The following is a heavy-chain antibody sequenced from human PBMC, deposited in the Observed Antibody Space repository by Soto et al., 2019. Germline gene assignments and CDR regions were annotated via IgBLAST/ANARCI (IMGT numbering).Heavy chain of an antibody. Sequence: PGGSLRLSCASSGFNFSSYDMNWVSQDPWKGLEWVSYTSTPGGTTYYADSVKGRFTISRDDANNSLYLYLNSLRAEDRAVYYCSRGYSGGWSRGGYFDYWSQGALVTVAS. CDR1: GFNFSSYD. D-gene: IGHD6-19*01. CDR2: TSTPGGTT. J-gene: IGHJ4*02. V-gene: IGHV3-48*03. CDR3: SRGYSGGWSRGGYFDY.